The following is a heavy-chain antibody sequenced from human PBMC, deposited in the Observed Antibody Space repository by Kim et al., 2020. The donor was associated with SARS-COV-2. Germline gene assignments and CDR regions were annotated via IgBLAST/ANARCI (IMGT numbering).Heavy chain of an antibody. J-gene: IGHJ4*02. Sequence: SETLSLTCTVSGGSISSGDYYWSWIRQPPGKGLEWIGYIYYSGSTYYNPSLKSRVTISVDTSKNQFSLKLSSVTAADTAVYYCARGGYSDGIDDGDDYWGQGTLVTVSS. CDR2: IYYSGST. CDR3: ARGGYSDGIDDGDDY. V-gene: IGHV4-30-4*01. CDR1: GGSISSGDYY. D-gene: IGHD5-18*01.